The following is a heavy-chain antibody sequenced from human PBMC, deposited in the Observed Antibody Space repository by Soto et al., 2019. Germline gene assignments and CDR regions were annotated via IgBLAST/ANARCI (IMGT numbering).Heavy chain of an antibody. CDR2: IYYSGTT. V-gene: IGHV4-30-2*01. CDR3: ARGHYYYGMDV. Sequence: SETLSLTCTVSNGSVSSGTYSWSWVRQPPGKGLGWIGYIYYSGTTYYTPSLKSRLTMSMDRANDHFSLNLTSVTAADTAVYFCARGHYYYGMDVWGQGITVTVSS. J-gene: IGHJ6*02. CDR1: NGSVSSGTYS.